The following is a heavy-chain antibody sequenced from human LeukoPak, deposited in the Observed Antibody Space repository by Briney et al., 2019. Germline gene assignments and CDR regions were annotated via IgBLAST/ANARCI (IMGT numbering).Heavy chain of an antibody. Sequence: SXYYWGWIRXPPGKGLEWIGSIYDSGSPYYTPSLKSRVPISVDTSKNQFSLKLNSVTAADTAVYYCARHYGPWGQGTLVTVSS. D-gene: IGHD3-10*01. V-gene: IGHV4-39*01. CDR2: IYDSGSP. CDR1: SXYY. J-gene: IGHJ5*02. CDR3: ARHYGP.